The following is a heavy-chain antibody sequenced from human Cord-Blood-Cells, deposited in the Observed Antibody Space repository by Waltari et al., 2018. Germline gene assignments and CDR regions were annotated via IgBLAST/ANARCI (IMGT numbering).Heavy chain of an antibody. CDR2: IYYSGST. V-gene: IGHV4-39*01. Sequence: QLQLQESGPGLVKPSETLSLTCTVSGGSISSSSYYWGWIRQPPGKGLGWIGSIYYSGSTYYNPSLKSRVTISVDTSKNQFSLKLSSVTAADTAVYYCARRDNWGDAFDIWGQGTMVTVSS. CDR3: ARRDNWGDAFDI. CDR1: GGSISSSSYY. J-gene: IGHJ3*02. D-gene: IGHD7-27*01.